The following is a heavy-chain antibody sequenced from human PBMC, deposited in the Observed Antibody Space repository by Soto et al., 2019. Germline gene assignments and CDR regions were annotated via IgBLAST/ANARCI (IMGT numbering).Heavy chain of an antibody. V-gene: IGHV3-72*01. D-gene: IGHD1-26*01. CDR1: GFTFSDHY. CDR3: ARFSGSYTRGLDY. CDR2: SRNKANSYST. Sequence: EVQLVESGGGLVQPGGSLRLSCAASGFTFSDHYMDWVRQAPGKGLEWVGRSRNKANSYSTEYAGSVKGRFTIPRDESKNTLYLQMNSLKTEDTAVYYCARFSGSYTRGLDYWGQGTLVTVSS. J-gene: IGHJ4*02.